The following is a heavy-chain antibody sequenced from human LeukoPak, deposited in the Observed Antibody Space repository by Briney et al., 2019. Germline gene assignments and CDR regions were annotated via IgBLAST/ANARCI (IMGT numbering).Heavy chain of an antibody. Sequence: SQTLSLTCAISGDSVTSTCAAWNWTRQSPSTGLEWLGRTYYRSKWYNDYAVSVKSRITINPDTSKNQFSLQLNSVTPEDTAVYYCARGTRGVGFWFDPWGQGTLVTVSS. J-gene: IGHJ5*02. CDR1: GDSVTSTCAA. D-gene: IGHD3-10*01. CDR3: ARGTRGVGFWFDP. V-gene: IGHV6-1*01. CDR2: TYYRSKWYN.